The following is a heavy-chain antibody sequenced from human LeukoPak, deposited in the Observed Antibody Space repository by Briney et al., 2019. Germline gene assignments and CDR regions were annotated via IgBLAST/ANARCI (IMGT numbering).Heavy chain of an antibody. V-gene: IGHV4-30-4*01. J-gene: IGHJ5*02. CDR2: IYYSGST. CDR1: GVSISSGDYY. Sequence: SETLSLTCTVPGVSISSGDYYWSWIRQPPGKGLEWIGYIYYSGSTYYNPSLKSRVTISVDTSKNQFSLKLSSVTAADTAVYYCARSQIVVVPAAMNWFDPWGQGTLVTVSS. D-gene: IGHD2-2*01. CDR3: ARSQIVVVPAAMNWFDP.